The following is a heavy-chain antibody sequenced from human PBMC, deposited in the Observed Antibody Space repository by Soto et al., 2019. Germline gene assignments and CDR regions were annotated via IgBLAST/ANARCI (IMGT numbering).Heavy chain of an antibody. D-gene: IGHD3-3*01. V-gene: IGHV4-59*01. CDR1: GGSISSYY. J-gene: IGHJ4*02. CDR2: IYYSGST. CDR3: ARVGGRSFGVVTPYFDY. Sequence: SETLSLTCTVSGGSISSYYWSWIRQPPGKGLEWIGYIYYSGSTNYNPSLKSRVTISVDTSKNQFSLKLSSVTAADTAVYYCARVGGRSFGVVTPYFDYWGQGTLVTVSS.